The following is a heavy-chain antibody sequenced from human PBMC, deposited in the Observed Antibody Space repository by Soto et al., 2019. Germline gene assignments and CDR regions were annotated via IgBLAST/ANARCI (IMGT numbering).Heavy chain of an antibody. Sequence: ASVKVSCKASGGIFSSYTISWVRQAPGQGLEWMGRIIPILGIANYAQKFQGRVTITADESTSTAYMELSSLRSEDTAVYYCARGHMERIAAAGTFHYYGMDVWGQGTTVTVSS. V-gene: IGHV1-69*02. CDR2: IIPILGIA. CDR1: GGIFSSYT. J-gene: IGHJ6*02. D-gene: IGHD6-13*01. CDR3: ARGHMERIAAAGTFHYYGMDV.